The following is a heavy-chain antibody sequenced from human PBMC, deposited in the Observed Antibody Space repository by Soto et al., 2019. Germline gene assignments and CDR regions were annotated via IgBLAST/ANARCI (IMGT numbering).Heavy chain of an antibody. V-gene: IGHV3-33*01. CDR1: GFTFSSYG. CDR3: ARDQTIRGYSSEDWFDP. CDR2: IWYDGSNK. Sequence: GGSLRLSCAASGFTFSSYGMHWVRQAPGKGLEWVAVIWYDGSNKYYADSVKGRFTISRDNSKNTLYLQMNSLRAEDTAVYYCARDQTIRGYSSEDWFDPWGQGTLVTVSS. J-gene: IGHJ5*02. D-gene: IGHD6-25*01.